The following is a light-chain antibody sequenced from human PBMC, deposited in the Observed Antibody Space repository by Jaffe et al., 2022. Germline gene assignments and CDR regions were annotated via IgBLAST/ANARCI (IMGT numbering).Light chain of an antibody. V-gene: IGLV2-14*03. CDR3: SSYIITNTLDVV. Sequence: QSALTQPASVSGSPGQSITISCTGTSSDIRDSNYVSWYQQHPDKAPKLIIYDVSNRPSGVSNRFSGSKSGNTASLTISGLQAEDEADYYCSSYIITNTLDVVFGGGTKLTVL. CDR2: DVS. J-gene: IGLJ2*01. CDR1: SSDIRDSNY.